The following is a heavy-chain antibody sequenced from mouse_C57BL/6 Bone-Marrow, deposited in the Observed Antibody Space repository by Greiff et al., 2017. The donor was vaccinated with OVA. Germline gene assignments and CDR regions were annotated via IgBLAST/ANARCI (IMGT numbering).Heavy chain of an antibody. J-gene: IGHJ4*01. CDR3: VRHGSPVVSYYAMDY. CDR1: GFSFNTYA. CDR2: IRSKSNNYAT. Sequence: EVQLVESGGGLVQPKGSLKLSCAASGFSFNTYAMNWVRQAPGKGLEWVARIRSKSNNYATYYADSVKDRFTISRDDSESMLYLQMNNLKTEDTAMYYCVRHGSPVVSYYAMDYWGQGTSVTVSS. D-gene: IGHD1-1*01. V-gene: IGHV10-1*01.